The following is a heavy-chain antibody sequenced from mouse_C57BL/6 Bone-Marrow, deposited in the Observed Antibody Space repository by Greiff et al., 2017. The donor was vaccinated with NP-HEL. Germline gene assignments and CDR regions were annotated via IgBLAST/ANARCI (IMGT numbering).Heavy chain of an antibody. Sequence: EVQLVESGGGLVQPGGSLKLSCAASGFTFSDYYMYWVRQTPEKRLEWVAYISNGGGSTYYPDTVKGRFTISRDNAKNTLYLQMSRLTSEDTAMYYCARRYDYGRSVDYWGQGTSVTVSS. J-gene: IGHJ4*01. CDR3: ARRYDYGRSVDY. CDR1: GFTFSDYY. D-gene: IGHD2-14*01. V-gene: IGHV5-12*01. CDR2: ISNGGGST.